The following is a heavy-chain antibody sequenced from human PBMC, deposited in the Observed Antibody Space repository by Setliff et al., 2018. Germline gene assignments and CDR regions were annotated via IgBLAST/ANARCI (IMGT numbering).Heavy chain of an antibody. D-gene: IGHD2-15*01. V-gene: IGHV3-48*01. J-gene: IGHJ4*02. CDR2: IGHNSRTI. CDR3: ARALGGNYFDY. CDR1: GFTFREYN. Sequence: GESLKISCAASGFTFREYNMNWVRQAPGKGPEWVSYIGHNSRTIHYADSVKGRFTVSRDNAKNSLYLQMNSLRSEDTAVYYCARALGGNYFDYWGPGILVTVSS.